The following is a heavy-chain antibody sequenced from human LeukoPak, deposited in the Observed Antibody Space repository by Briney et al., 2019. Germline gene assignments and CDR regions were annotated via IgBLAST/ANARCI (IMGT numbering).Heavy chain of an antibody. J-gene: IGHJ4*02. CDR1: GGTFSSYA. CDR2: IIPILGIA. V-gene: IGHV1-69*04. Sequence: SVKVSCKASGGTFSSYAISWVRQAPGQGLEWMGRIIPILGIANYAQKFQGRVTITADKSTSTAYMELSSLRSEDTAVYYCASSLNYDYVWGSYRHFDYWGQGTQVTVSS. D-gene: IGHD3-16*02. CDR3: ASSLNYDYVWGSYRHFDY.